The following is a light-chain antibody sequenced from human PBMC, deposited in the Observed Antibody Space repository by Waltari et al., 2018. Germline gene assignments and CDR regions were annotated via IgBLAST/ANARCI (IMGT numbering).Light chain of an antibody. CDR3: SSYAGSNNLV. CDR1: SSGVGGYNY. J-gene: IGLJ3*02. Sequence: QSALTQPPSASGSPGQPVTISCTGTSSGVGGYNYVSWYQQHPGKAPKLMIYEVSKRPSGVPDRFSGSKSGKTASLSVSGLQAEDEADYYCSSYAGSNNLVFGGGTKLTVL. V-gene: IGLV2-8*01. CDR2: EVS.